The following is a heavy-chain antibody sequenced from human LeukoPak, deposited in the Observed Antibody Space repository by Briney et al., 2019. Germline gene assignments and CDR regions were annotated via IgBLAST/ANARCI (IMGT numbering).Heavy chain of an antibody. J-gene: IGHJ4*02. CDR1: GYSFTSYW. D-gene: IGHD3-22*01. CDR2: IYPGDSDT. Sequence: GESLKISCKGSGYSFTSYWIGSVRQMPGKGLEWMGIIYPGDSDTRYSPSFQGQVTISADKSISTAYLQWSSLKASDTAMYYCARTDEDYYDSSTLYYFDYWGQGTLDTVSS. CDR3: ARTDEDYYDSSTLYYFDY. V-gene: IGHV5-51*01.